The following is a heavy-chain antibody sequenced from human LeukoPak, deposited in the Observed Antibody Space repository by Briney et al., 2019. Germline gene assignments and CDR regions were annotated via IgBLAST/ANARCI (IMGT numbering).Heavy chain of an antibody. Sequence: GGSLRLSCAASGFTFSSNWMLWVRQAPGKGLVWVSQINSDGSSTNYADSVKGRFTISRDDSKNTAYLQMNSLKTEDTAVYYCTRRDYYDSSGYDYWGQGTLVTVSS. V-gene: IGHV3-74*01. J-gene: IGHJ4*02. CDR3: TRRDYYDSSGYDY. CDR2: INSDGSST. D-gene: IGHD3-22*01. CDR1: GFTFSSNW.